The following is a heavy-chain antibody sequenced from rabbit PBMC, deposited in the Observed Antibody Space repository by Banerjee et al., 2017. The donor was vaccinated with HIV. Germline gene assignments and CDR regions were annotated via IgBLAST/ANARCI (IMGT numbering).Heavy chain of an antibody. CDR3: ARDLWFSLCL. J-gene: IGHJ6*01. CDR2: ISAGSSGTT. CDR1: GFDFSSTYY. D-gene: IGHD3-1*01. Sequence: QSLEESGGGLVQPEGSLTLTCKASGFDFSSTYYMCWVRQAPGKGLEWIGCISAGSSGTTYYASWAKGRFTISKTSSTTVTLQMTSLTAADTATYFCARDLWFSLCLWGQGTLVTVS. V-gene: IGHV1S40*01.